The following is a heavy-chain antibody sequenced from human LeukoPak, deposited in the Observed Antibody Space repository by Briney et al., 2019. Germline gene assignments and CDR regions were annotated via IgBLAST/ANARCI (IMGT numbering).Heavy chain of an antibody. Sequence: GGSLRLSCAASGFTFRTYEMNWVRRAPGKGLEWVSYISSSGITIYYADSVKGRFTISRDTVKNSLYLQMKSLSAEDTAVYYCARDAEQRGYFDYWGQGTLVTVSS. CDR1: GFTFRTYE. D-gene: IGHD6-25*01. J-gene: IGHJ4*02. V-gene: IGHV3-48*03. CDR2: ISSSGITI. CDR3: ARDAEQRGYFDY.